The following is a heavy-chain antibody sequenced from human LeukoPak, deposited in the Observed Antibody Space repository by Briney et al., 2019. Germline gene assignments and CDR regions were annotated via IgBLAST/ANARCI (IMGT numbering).Heavy chain of an antibody. CDR3: ARDMLNYYGSGSHFDY. D-gene: IGHD3-10*01. CDR1: GFTFNSFG. Sequence: GGSLRLSCAASGFTFNSFGMSWVRQAPGKGLEWVSSINDGGGRTYYADSVKGRFTISRDNAKNSLYLQMNSLRAEDTAVYYCARDMLNYYGSGSHFDYWGQGTLVTVSS. V-gene: IGHV3-23*01. J-gene: IGHJ4*02. CDR2: INDGGGRT.